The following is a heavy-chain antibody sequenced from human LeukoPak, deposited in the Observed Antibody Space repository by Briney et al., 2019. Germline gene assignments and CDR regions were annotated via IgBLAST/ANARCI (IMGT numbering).Heavy chain of an antibody. Sequence: GESLKISCKGSGYRFTSYWIAWVRQMPGKGPKWMGIIYPGDSDTRYSPSFQGQVTISADKSISTAYLQWSSLKASDTAIYYCARHLLAPDYWGQGTLVTVSS. CDR1: GYRFTSYW. V-gene: IGHV5-51*01. J-gene: IGHJ4*02. CDR3: ARHLLAPDY. CDR2: IYPGDSDT. D-gene: IGHD2-15*01.